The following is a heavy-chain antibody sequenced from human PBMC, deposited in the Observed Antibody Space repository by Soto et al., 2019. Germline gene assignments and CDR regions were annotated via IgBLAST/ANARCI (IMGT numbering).Heavy chain of an antibody. CDR1: GFTFNNYA. J-gene: IGHJ3*02. D-gene: IGHD3-10*01. CDR3: XXXXXXGTYXNPFDAFDI. CDR2: ISGSGGGA. V-gene: IGHV3-23*01. Sequence: EVQLLESGGGLVQPGGSLXLSCAASGFTFNNYALSWXRXAPXXXLEWVSGISGSGGGAYNADRVKGRFTISRDNSKNTLYLQMNXLXXXXTXXXXXXXXXXXGTYXNPFDAFDIWGQGTKVTVSS.